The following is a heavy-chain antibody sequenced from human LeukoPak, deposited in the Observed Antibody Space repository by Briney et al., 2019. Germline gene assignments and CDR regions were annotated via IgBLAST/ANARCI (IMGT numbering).Heavy chain of an antibody. CDR2: ISGNGGST. D-gene: IGHD4-17*01. CDR1: GFTFSDYA. CDR3: AKNTVTTNY. V-gene: IGHV3-23*01. J-gene: IGHJ4*02. Sequence: PGGSLRLSCAASGFTFSDYAITWVRQAPGKGLEWVSHISGNGGSTSYADSVRGRFTVSRDNSKNTLYLQMNSLRAEDTAVYYCAKNTVTTNYWGQGTLVTVSS.